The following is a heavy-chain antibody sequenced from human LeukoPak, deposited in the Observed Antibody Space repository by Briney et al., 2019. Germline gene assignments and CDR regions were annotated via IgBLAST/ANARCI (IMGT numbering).Heavy chain of an antibody. J-gene: IGHJ4*02. D-gene: IGHD1-26*01. CDR1: GYTFTNYY. CDR3: ASLYDIVGTTVDY. CDR2: IDPNTGGT. Sequence: ASVNVSCKTSGYTFTNYYIHWVRQAPGQGLEWMGRIDPNTGGTKSAKNFQGRVTMTRDTSISTAYMALSGLRSDDTAVYYCASLYDIVGTTVDYWGQGTLVTVSS. V-gene: IGHV1-2*06.